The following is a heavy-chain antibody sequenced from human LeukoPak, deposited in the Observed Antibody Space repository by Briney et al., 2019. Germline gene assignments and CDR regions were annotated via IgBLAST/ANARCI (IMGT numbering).Heavy chain of an antibody. J-gene: IGHJ4*02. CDR1: GFTFSSYS. CDR2: INSSSSTI. V-gene: IGHV3-48*01. CDR3: ARDLLNDYGGNSGLGY. Sequence: GGSLRLSCAASGFTFSSYSMNWVRQTPGKGLEWVSYINSSSSTIYYADSVKGRFTISRDNAKNSLYLQMNSLRAEDTAVYYCARDLLNDYGGNSGLGYWGQGTLVTVST. D-gene: IGHD4-23*01.